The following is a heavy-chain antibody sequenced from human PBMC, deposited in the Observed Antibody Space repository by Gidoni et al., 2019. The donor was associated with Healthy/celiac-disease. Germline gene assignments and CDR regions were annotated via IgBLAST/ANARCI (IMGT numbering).Heavy chain of an antibody. D-gene: IGHD3-9*01. J-gene: IGHJ5*02. V-gene: IGHV3-9*01. CDR3: AKDMGLYFDPDNWFDP. CDR2: ISWNSGSI. CDR1: GFTFDDYA. Sequence: EVQLVESGGGLVQPGRSLRLSCAASGFTFDDYAMHWVRQAPGKGLEWVSGISWNSGSIGYADSVKGRFTISRDNAKNSLYLQMNSLRAEDTALYYCAKDMGLYFDPDNWFDPWGQGTLVTVSS.